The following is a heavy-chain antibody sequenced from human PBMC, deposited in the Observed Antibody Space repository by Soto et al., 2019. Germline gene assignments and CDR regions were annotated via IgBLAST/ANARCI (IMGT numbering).Heavy chain of an antibody. V-gene: IGHV3-23*01. CDR3: AKDLGRSGYYIDY. CDR2: ISGSGGST. D-gene: IGHD3-22*01. CDR1: GFTFSSYA. J-gene: IGHJ4*02. Sequence: PGGSLRLSCAASGFTFSSYAMSWVRQAPGKGLEWVSAISGSGGSTYYADSVKGRFTISRDNSKNTLYLQMNSLRAEDTAIYYCAKDLGRSGYYIDYWGQGTLVTVSS.